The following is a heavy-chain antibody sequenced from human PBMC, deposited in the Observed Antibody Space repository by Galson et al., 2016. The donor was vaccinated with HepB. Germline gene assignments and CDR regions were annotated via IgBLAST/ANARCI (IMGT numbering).Heavy chain of an antibody. Sequence: SLRLSCAASGFDFSYYAMAWVRRAPGKGLQWVATVSITGQTTYYADSVKGRFTITRDTSKNAVYLQMHRLTAEDTAIYYCAKPLSQMWLGFDSWGQGALVTVSS. CDR1: GFDFSYYA. CDR3: AKPLSQMWLGFDS. J-gene: IGHJ4*02. CDR2: VSITGQTT. V-gene: IGHV3-23*01. D-gene: IGHD5-18*01.